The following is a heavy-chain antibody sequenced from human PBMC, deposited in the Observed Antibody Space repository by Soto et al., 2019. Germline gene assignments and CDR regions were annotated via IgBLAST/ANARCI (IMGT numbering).Heavy chain of an antibody. J-gene: IGHJ6*02. V-gene: IGHV3-53*01. Sequence: VGSLRLSCAASGFTVSSNYMSWVRQAPGKGLEWVSVIYSGGSTYYADSVKGRFTISRDNSKNTLYLQMNSLRAEDTAAYYCARDQASYGMDVWGQGTTVTVSS. CDR1: GFTVSSNY. CDR3: ARDQASYGMDV. CDR2: IYSGGST.